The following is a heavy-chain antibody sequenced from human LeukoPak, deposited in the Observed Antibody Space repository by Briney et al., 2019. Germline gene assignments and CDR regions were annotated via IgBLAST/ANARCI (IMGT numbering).Heavy chain of an antibody. Sequence: ASVEVSRKASGGTFSSYAISWVRQAPGQGLEWMGGINPIFGTANYAQKFQGRVTITADESTSTAYMELSSLRSEDTAVYYCARGRIRGGGSCYYDYWGQGTLVTVSS. CDR2: INPIFGTA. CDR1: GGTFSSYA. D-gene: IGHD2-15*01. J-gene: IGHJ4*02. CDR3: ARGRIRGGGSCYYDY. V-gene: IGHV1-69*13.